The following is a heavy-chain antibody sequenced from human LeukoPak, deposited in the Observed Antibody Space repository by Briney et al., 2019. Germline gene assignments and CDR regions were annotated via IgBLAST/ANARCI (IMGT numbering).Heavy chain of an antibody. V-gene: IGHV1-69*01. J-gene: IGHJ4*02. Sequence: ASVKVSCKASVGTFSSYAISWVRQAPGQGLEWMGGIIPIFGTANYAQKFQGRVTITADESTSTAYMELSSLRSEDTAVYYCARGFLETYYFDYWGQGTLVTVSS. CDR3: ARGFLETYYFDY. CDR1: VGTFSSYA. CDR2: IIPIFGTA. D-gene: IGHD3-3*01.